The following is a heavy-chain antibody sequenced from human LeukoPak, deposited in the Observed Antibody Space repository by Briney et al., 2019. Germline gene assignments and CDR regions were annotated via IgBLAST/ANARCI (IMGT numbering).Heavy chain of an antibody. J-gene: IGHJ4*02. CDR3: ARQDLYYYDSSGYYSFLFDY. CDR2: ISSSSSTI. CDR1: GFTFSSYG. Sequence: GGSLRLSCAASGFTFSSYGMHWVRQAPGKGLEWVSYISSSSSTIYYADSVKGRFTISRDNAKNSLYLQMNSLRAEDTAVYYCARQDLYYYDSSGYYSFLFDYWGQGTLVTVSS. V-gene: IGHV3-48*01. D-gene: IGHD3-22*01.